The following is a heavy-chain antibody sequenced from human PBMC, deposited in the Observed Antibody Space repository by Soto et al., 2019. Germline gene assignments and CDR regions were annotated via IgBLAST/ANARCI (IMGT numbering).Heavy chain of an antibody. V-gene: IGHV6-1*01. CDR2: TYYRSKWYN. J-gene: IGHJ3*02. Sequence: SQTLSLTCAISGDSVSSNSAAWNWIRQSPSRGLEWLGRTYYRSKWYNDYAVSVKSRITINPDTSKNQFSLQLNSVTPGDTAVYYCARDQGPSGYCSGGSCSHAFDIWGQGTMVTVSS. D-gene: IGHD2-15*01. CDR1: GDSVSSNSAA. CDR3: ARDQGPSGYCSGGSCSHAFDI.